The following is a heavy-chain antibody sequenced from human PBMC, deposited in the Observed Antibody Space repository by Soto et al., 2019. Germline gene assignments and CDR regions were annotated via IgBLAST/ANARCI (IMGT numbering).Heavy chain of an antibody. Sequence: RRLSCAASVFTFSSYGMHWVHQAPCKGLEWVAVISYDGSNKYYADSVKGRFTISRDNSKNTLYLQMNSLRAADTAAYYCAKIPTTVTTDYWGQGTLVTVYS. D-gene: IGHD4-17*01. CDR2: ISYDGSNK. V-gene: IGHV3-30*18. CDR1: VFTFSSYG. CDR3: AKIPTTVTTDY. J-gene: IGHJ4*02.